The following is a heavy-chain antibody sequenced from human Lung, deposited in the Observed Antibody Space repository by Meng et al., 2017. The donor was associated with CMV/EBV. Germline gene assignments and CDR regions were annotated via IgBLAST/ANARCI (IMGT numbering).Heavy chain of an antibody. CDR1: GGSFSTYY. V-gene: IGHV4-59*01. CDR3: ARPMIRGPYDGFHI. J-gene: IGHJ3*02. D-gene: IGHD3-10*01. Sequence: SETLSLXCTVSGGSFSTYYWSWIRQPPGKGLEWIGYIYYSGSTSYNPSLKSRVTISVDTSKNQFSMKLTSVTAADTAVYYCARPMIRGPYDGFHIWGQGKXVT. CDR2: IYYSGST.